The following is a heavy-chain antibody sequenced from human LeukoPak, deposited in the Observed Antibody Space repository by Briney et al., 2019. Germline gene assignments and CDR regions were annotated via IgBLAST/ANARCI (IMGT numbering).Heavy chain of an antibody. CDR3: ARGMATIFYYFDY. Sequence: PGGSLRLSCAASGFTFSSYAMHWVRQAPGKGLEWVAVISYDGSNKYYADSVKSRFTISRDNSKNTLYLQMNSLRAEDTAVYYCARGMATIFYYFDYWGQGTLVTVSS. J-gene: IGHJ4*02. CDR2: ISYDGSNK. D-gene: IGHD5-24*01. V-gene: IGHV3-30*04. CDR1: GFTFSSYA.